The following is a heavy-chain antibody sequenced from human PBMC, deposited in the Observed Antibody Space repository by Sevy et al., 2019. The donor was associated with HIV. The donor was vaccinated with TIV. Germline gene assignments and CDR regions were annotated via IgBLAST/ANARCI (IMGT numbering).Heavy chain of an antibody. CDR2: IKQDGSEK. D-gene: IGHD3-10*01. CDR1: GFTFSSYW. V-gene: IGHV3-7*01. CDR3: ARDGSSFVLLWFGELHY. Sequence: GGSLRLSCAASGFTFSSYWMSWVRQAPGKGLEWVANIKQDGSEKYYVDSVKGRFTISRDNAKNSLYLQMNSLRAEDMAVYYCARDGSSFVLLWFGELHYWGQGTLVTVSS. J-gene: IGHJ4*02.